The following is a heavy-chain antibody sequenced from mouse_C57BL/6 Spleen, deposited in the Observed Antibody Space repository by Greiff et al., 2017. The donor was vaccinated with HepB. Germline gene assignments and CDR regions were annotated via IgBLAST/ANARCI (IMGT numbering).Heavy chain of an antibody. V-gene: IGHV6-6*01. CDR1: GFTFSDAW. Sequence: EVKVEESGGGLVQPGGSMKLSCAASGFTFSDAWMDWVRQSPEKGLEWVAEIRNKANNHATYYAESVKGRFTISRDDSKSSVYLQMNSLRAEDTGIYYCTLWDRLLYYFDYWGQGTTLTVSS. D-gene: IGHD4-1*01. CDR3: TLWDRLLYYFDY. CDR2: IRNKANNHAT. J-gene: IGHJ2*01.